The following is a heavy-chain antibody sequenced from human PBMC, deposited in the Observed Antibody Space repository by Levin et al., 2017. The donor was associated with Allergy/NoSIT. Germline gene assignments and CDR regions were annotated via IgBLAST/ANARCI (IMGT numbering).Heavy chain of an antibody. V-gene: IGHV3-30-3*01. D-gene: IGHD2-15*01. CDR2: ISYDGSNK. CDR1: GFTFSSYA. CDR3: ARARLRYCSGGSCFSTSDY. J-gene: IGHJ4*02. Sequence: PGGSLRLSCAASGFTFSSYAMHWVRQAPGKGLEWVAVISYDGSNKYYADSVKGRFTISRDNSKNTLYLQMNSLRAEDTAVYYCARARLRYCSGGSCFSTSDYWGQGTLVTVSS.